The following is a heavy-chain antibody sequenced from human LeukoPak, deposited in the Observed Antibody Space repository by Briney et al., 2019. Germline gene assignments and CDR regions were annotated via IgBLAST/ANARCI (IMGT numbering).Heavy chain of an antibody. CDR2: IKQDGSEK. V-gene: IGHV3-7*01. CDR1: GFTFSSYW. CDR3: AGGRRGNGVPAAMVRYFDY. J-gene: IGHJ4*02. D-gene: IGHD2-2*01. Sequence: PGGSLRLSCAASGFTFSSYWMSWVRQAPGKGLEWVANIKQDGSEKYYVDSVKGRFTISRDNAKNSLYLQMNSLRAEDTAVYYCAGGRRGNGVPAAMVRYFDYWGQGTLVTVSS.